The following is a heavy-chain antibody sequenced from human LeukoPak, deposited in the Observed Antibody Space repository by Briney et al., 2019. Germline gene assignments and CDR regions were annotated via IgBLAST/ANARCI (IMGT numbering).Heavy chain of an antibody. J-gene: IGHJ6*02. D-gene: IGHD6-25*01. CDR1: GFTFSSYG. Sequence: GGSLRLSCAASGFTFSSYGMHWVRQAPGKGLEWVSVIYSGGSTYYADSVKGRFTISRDNSKNTLYLQMNSLRAEDTAVYYCASHIAAGYYYGMDVWGQGTTVTVSS. CDR2: IYSGGST. V-gene: IGHV3-53*01. CDR3: ASHIAAGYYYGMDV.